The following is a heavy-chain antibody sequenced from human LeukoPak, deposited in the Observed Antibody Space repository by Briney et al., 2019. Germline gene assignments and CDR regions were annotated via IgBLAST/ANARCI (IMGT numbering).Heavy chain of an antibody. CDR2: IRYDGSNK. CDR1: GFTFSSYG. J-gene: IGHJ4*02. D-gene: IGHD3-10*01. V-gene: IGHV3-30*02. CDR3: AKDRGYYGSGSFFLFDY. Sequence: GGSLRLSCAASGFTFSSYGMHWVRQAPGKGLEWVAFIRYDGSNKYYADSVKGRFTISRDNSKNTLYLQMNSLRAEDTAVYYCAKDRGYYGSGSFFLFDYWGQGTLVTVSS.